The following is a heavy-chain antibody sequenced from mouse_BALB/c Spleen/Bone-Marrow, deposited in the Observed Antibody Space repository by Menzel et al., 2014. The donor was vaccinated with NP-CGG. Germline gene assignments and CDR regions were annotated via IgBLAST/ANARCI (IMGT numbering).Heavy chain of an antibody. CDR1: GFNFSDYG. CDR3: TRDRGYDGGYYFDY. D-gene: IGHD2-2*01. CDR2: ISNLAYSI. Sequence: EVMLVESGGGVVQPGGSRKLSCVASGFNFSDYGMAWVRLAPGKGPEWVAFISNLAYSIYYADTVAGRFTISRENAKNTLDLEMSSLRFEDTAMYYCTRDRGYDGGYYFDYWGQGTTLTVSS. V-gene: IGHV5-15*02. J-gene: IGHJ2*01.